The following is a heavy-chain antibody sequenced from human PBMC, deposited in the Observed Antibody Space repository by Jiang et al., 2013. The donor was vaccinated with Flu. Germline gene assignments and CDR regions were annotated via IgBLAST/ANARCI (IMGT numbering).Heavy chain of an antibody. CDR2: INPDNGGT. J-gene: IGHJ2*01. CDR3: ARGMATAYWYFDL. Sequence: SVKVSCKTSGYTFTGFYIHWMRQAPGQGLEWMGWINPDNGGTNYAQKFHGRVTMTRDTSISTAYMELSSLRSEDTAVYYCARGMATAYWYFDLWGRGTLVTVSS. D-gene: IGHD5-24*01. V-gene: IGHV1-2*02. CDR1: GYTFTGFY.